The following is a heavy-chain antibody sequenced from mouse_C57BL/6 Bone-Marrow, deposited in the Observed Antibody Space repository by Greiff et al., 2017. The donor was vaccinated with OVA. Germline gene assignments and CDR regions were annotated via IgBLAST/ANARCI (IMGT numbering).Heavy chain of an antibody. CDR2: ILPGSGST. V-gene: IGHV1-9*01. Sequence: QVQLQQSGAELMKPGASVKLSCKATGYTFTGYWIEWVKQRPGHGLEWIGEILPGSGSTNYNDKFKGKATITADTSSNTAYMQLSSLTTEDSAIYYCARDDGYNVAWFAYWGQGTRVTVSA. CDR1: GYTFTGYW. D-gene: IGHD2-3*01. J-gene: IGHJ3*01. CDR3: ARDDGYNVAWFAY.